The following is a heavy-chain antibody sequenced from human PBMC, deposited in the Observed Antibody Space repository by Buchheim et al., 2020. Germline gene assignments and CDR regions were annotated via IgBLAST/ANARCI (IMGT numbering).Heavy chain of an antibody. Sequence: QVQLVQSGAEVKKPGASVKVSCKASGYTFTGYDMHWVRQAPGQGLEWMGRINPNSGGTNYAQKFQGRVTMTRDTSISTAYMEQSRLRSVDTAVYYCARGPNKVGYGAFFECWGQGAL. CDR1: GYTFTGYD. V-gene: IGHV1-2*06. D-gene: IGHD4-17*01. J-gene: IGHJ4*02. CDR3: ARGPNKVGYGAFFEC. CDR2: INPNSGGT.